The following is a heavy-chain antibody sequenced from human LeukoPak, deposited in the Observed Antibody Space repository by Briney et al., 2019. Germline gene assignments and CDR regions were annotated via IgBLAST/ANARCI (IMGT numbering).Heavy chain of an antibody. Sequence: PGGSLRLSCAASGFTFSSYAMHWVRQAPGKGLEWVAVISYGGSNKYYADSVKGRFTISRDNSKNTLYLQMNSLRAEDTAVYYCARDKESYPRYFGYWGQGTLVTVSS. CDR2: ISYGGSNK. CDR1: GFTFSSYA. J-gene: IGHJ4*02. CDR3: ARDKESYPRYFGY. V-gene: IGHV3-30-3*01. D-gene: IGHD2-15*01.